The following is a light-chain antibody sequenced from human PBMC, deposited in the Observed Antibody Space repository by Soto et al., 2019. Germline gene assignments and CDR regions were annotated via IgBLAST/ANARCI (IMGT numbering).Light chain of an antibody. V-gene: IGKV3-20*01. CDR2: GAS. J-gene: IGKJ2*01. CDR3: QQFGGSPPYT. CDR1: QSVSSTY. Sequence: EIVLTQSPGTLSLSPGERATLSCRASQSVSSTYLAWYQQKPGQAPRLLIYGASTRATGIPDRFSGSGSGTDFILTISRLEPEDFAVYYRQQFGGSPPYTFGQGTNLEIK.